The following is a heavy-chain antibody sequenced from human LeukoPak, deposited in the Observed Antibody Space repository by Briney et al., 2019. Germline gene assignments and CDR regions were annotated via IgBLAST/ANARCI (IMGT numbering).Heavy chain of an antibody. Sequence: PGGSLRLSCAASGFTFSSYGMHWVRQAPGKGLEWVAVISYDGSNKYYADSVKGRFTISRDNSKNTLYLQMNSLRAEDTAVYYCAKVIEYYYDSSGYLDAFDIWGQGTMVTVSS. V-gene: IGHV3-30*18. CDR2: ISYDGSNK. D-gene: IGHD3-22*01. J-gene: IGHJ3*02. CDR3: AKVIEYYYDSSGYLDAFDI. CDR1: GFTFSSYG.